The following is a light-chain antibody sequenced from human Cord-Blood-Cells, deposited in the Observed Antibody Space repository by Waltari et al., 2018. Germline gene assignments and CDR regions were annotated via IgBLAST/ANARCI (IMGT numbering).Light chain of an antibody. CDR3: SSYAGSNNYV. J-gene: IGLJ1*01. CDR1: STAVGGYND. V-gene: IGLV2-8*01. Sequence: QSALTQPPSPSGSPGQSVTISCPGPSTAVGGYNDVSWYQQHPGKAPKLSIYEVSRRPSGVPDRFSGSKAGNTASLTVSGLQAEDEADYYCSSYAGSNNYVFGTGTKVTVL. CDR2: EVS.